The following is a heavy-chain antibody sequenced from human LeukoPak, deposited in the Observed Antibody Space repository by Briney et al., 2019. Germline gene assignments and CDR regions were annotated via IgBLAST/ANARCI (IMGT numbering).Heavy chain of an antibody. Sequence: GESLQISCKGSGYSFTSYWIGWVRQVPGKGLEWMGIIYPGDSDTRYSPSFQGQVTISADKSISTAYLQWSSLKASDTAMYYCARGVGVDTANVDYWGQGTLVTVSS. V-gene: IGHV5-51*01. CDR3: ARGVGVDTANVDY. J-gene: IGHJ4*02. CDR2: IYPGDSDT. CDR1: GYSFTSYW. D-gene: IGHD5-18*01.